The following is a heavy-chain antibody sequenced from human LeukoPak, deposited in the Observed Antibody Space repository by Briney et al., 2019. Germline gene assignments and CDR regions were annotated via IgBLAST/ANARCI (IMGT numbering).Heavy chain of an antibody. CDR3: ARGAHYHDSSQGYDY. J-gene: IGHJ4*02. CDR1: GYTFTGYY. Sequence: GASVKVSCKASGYTFTGYYMHWVRQTPGQGLEWMGWINPNSGGTNYAQKFQGRFTMTRDTSISTAYMELSRLRSDDTAVYYCARGAHYHDSSQGYDYWGQGTLVTVSS. D-gene: IGHD3-22*01. CDR2: INPNSGGT. V-gene: IGHV1-2*02.